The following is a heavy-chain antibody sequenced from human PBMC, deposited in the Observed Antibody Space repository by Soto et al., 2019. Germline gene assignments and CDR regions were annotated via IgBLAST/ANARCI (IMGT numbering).Heavy chain of an antibody. CDR3: AKGGERTSYYYDSSGYGEFDY. CDR1: GFTFSSYA. V-gene: IGHV3-23*01. Sequence: EVQLLESGGGLVQPGGSLRLSCAASGFTFSSYAMSWVRQAPGKGLEWVSAISGSGGSTYYADSVKGRFTISRDNSKNTLYLQMNSLRAEDTDVYYCAKGGERTSYYYDSSGYGEFDYWGQGTLVTVSS. D-gene: IGHD3-22*01. J-gene: IGHJ4*02. CDR2: ISGSGGST.